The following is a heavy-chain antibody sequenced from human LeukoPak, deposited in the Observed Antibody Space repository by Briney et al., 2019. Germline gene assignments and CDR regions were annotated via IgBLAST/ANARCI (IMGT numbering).Heavy chain of an antibody. J-gene: IGHJ6*03. V-gene: IGHV4-31*03. CDR2: IYYSGSN. CDR1: GGSISSGGYY. D-gene: IGHD2-2*01. CDR3: ARDPSVVVPGLNYMDV. Sequence: SQTLSLTCIVSGGSISSGGYYWSWVRQHPGKGLEWIGYIYYSGSNYYNPYLKSRVTVAVDTSKNQFSLKLGSVTAADTSVYDCARDPSVVVPGLNYMDVWGKGTTVTVSS.